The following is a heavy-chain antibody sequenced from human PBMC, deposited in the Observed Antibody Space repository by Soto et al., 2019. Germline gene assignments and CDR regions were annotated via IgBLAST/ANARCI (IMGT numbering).Heavy chain of an antibody. CDR2: IYATGTT. J-gene: IGHJ5*02. CDR3: VRDGTKTLRDWFDP. Sequence: QVQLQVSGPGLVKPSETLSLTCTVSGASISGFYWSWIRKSAGKGLEWIGRIYATGTTDYNPSLKRRVMMLVDTSKKQFYLQVRSVTAADTAVYYCVRDGTKTLRDWFDPWGQGISVTVSS. CDR1: GASISGFY. D-gene: IGHD1-1*01. V-gene: IGHV4-4*07.